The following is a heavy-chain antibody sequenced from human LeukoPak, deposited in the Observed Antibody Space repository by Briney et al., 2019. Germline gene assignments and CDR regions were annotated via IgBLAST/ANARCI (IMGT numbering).Heavy chain of an antibody. V-gene: IGHV3-48*03. J-gene: IGHJ4*02. D-gene: IGHD2-21*01. CDR1: GFTFSSYE. CDR2: ISGSGTTI. CDR3: ASRRWCFDY. Sequence: PGGSLRLSCVASGFTFSSYEMNWVRQAPGKGLEWVSYISGSGTTIYYTDSVKGRFIISRDNAKNSLYLQMNSLRAEDTAVYYCASRRWCFDYWGQGTLVTVSS.